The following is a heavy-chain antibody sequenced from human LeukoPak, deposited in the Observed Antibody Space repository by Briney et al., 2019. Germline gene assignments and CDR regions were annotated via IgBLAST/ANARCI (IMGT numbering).Heavy chain of an antibody. D-gene: IGHD5-12*01. CDR1: GYTFTSYD. Sequence: ASVKVSCKASGYTFTSYDINWVRQATGQGLEWMGWMNPNSGNTGYARKFQGRVTMTRNTSISTAYMELSSLRSEDTAVYYCATRGYSGYSPFDYLGQGTLVTVSS. CDR3: ATRGYSGYSPFDY. J-gene: IGHJ4*02. V-gene: IGHV1-8*01. CDR2: MNPNSGNT.